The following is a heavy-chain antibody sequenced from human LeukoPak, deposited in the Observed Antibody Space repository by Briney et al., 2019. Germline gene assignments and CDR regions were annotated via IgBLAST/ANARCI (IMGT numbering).Heavy chain of an antibody. CDR2: IQYDGSFK. D-gene: IGHD2-2*02. J-gene: IGHJ4*02. V-gene: IGHV3-30*02. CDR1: GFTFSFYG. Sequence: GGSLRLSCATSGFTFSFYGMHWVRQAPGKGLEWVAFIQYDGSFKFYADSVQGRFSISRDNSKNTLFLQMNSLRADDTAVYCCAKTSDQLLYSKFDFWGQGTLVTVSS. CDR3: AKTSDQLLYSKFDF.